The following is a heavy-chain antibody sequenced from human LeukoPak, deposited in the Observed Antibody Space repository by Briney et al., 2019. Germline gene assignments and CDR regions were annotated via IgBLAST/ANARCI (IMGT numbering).Heavy chain of an antibody. D-gene: IGHD6-19*01. J-gene: IGHJ4*02. V-gene: IGHV1-69*04. Sequence: SVTVSCKASGGTFSSYAISWVRQAPGQGLDWTGRIIPIFGIANYAQKFQGRVTITAEKSTSTAYMELSSLRSEDTAVYYCASLGSAAVAGLGTDYWGQGTLVTVSS. CDR1: GGTFSSYA. CDR2: IIPIFGIA. CDR3: ASLGSAAVAGLGTDY.